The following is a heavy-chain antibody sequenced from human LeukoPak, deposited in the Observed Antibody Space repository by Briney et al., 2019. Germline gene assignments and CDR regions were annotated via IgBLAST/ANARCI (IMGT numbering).Heavy chain of an antibody. CDR3: ARDTSWDYYGSGSYLGDY. J-gene: IGHJ4*02. D-gene: IGHD3-10*01. CDR1: GFTFSSYA. Sequence: PGGSLRLSCAASGFTFSSYAMHWVRQAPGKGLEWVAVISYDGSNKYYADSVKGRFTISRDNSKNTLYLQMNSLRAEDTAVYYCARDTSWDYYGSGSYLGDYWGQGTLDTVSS. V-gene: IGHV3-30-3*01. CDR2: ISYDGSNK.